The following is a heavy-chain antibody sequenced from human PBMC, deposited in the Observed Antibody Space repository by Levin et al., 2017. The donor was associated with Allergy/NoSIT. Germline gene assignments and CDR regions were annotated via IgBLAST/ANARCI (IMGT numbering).Heavy chain of an antibody. D-gene: IGHD6-19*01. J-gene: IGHJ5*02. CDR3: ARDALAVADPNWFDP. CDR2: ISAYNGNT. CDR1: GYTFTSYG. V-gene: IGHV1-18*01. Sequence: GESLKISCKASGYTFTSYGISWVRQAPGQGLEWMGWISAYNGNTNYAQKLQGRVTMTTDTSTSTAYMELRSLRSDDTAVYYCARDALAVADPNWFDPWGQGTLVTVSS.